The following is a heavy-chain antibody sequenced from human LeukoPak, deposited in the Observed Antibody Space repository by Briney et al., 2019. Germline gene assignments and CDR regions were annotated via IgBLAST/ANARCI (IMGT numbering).Heavy chain of an antibody. V-gene: IGHV3-9*01. CDR2: ISWNSGSI. D-gene: IGHD6-13*01. CDR1: GFTFDDYA. J-gene: IGHJ4*02. Sequence: GGSLRLSCAASGFTFDDYAMHWVRQAPGKGLEWVSGISWNSGSIGYADSVKGRFTISRDNAKNSLYLQMNSLRAEDTALYYCAKVAWSSGWYGGSFDYWGQGTLVTVSS. CDR3: AKVAWSSGWYGGSFDY.